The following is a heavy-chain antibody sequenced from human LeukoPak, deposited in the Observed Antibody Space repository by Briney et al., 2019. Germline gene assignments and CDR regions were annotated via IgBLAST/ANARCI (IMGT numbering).Heavy chain of an antibody. CDR1: GGSISSGGYY. V-gene: IGHV4-31*03. CDR2: IYYSGST. J-gene: IGHJ5*02. CDR3: ARVWFGESNWFDP. D-gene: IGHD3-10*01. Sequence: PSETLSLTCIVSGGSISSGGYYWSWIRQHPGKGLEWIGYIYYSGSTYYNPSLKSRVTISVDTSKNQFSLKLSSVTAADTAVYCCARVWFGESNWFDPWGQGTLVTVSS.